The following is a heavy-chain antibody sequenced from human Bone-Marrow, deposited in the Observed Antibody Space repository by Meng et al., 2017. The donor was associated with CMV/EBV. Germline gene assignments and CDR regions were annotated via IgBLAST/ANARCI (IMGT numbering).Heavy chain of an antibody. CDR2: INIWNGNT. CDR1: GYPFNKHA. Sequence: ASVKVSCKASGYPFNKHAINWVRQAPGQGPEWMGWINIWNGNTKFAQSLQGRLTLTTDISTSTAYMELRSLRSDDTAIYYCAKDLFSPGGNSPYDSWGQGTLVTVSS. D-gene: IGHD4-23*01. CDR3: AKDLFSPGGNSPYDS. V-gene: IGHV1-18*01. J-gene: IGHJ4*02.